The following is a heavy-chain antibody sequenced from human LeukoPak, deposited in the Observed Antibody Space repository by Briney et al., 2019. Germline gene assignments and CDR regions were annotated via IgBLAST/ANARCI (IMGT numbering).Heavy chain of an antibody. D-gene: IGHD3-10*01. CDR3: ARSMVRGALDAFDI. V-gene: IGHV4-59*01. J-gene: IGHJ3*02. Sequence: SETLSLTCTVSGGSISSYYWSWIRQPPGKGLEWIGYIYYSGSTNYNPSLKSRVTISVDTSKNQFSLKLSSVTAADTAVYYRARSMVRGALDAFDIWGQGTMVTVSS. CDR2: IYYSGST. CDR1: GGSISSYY.